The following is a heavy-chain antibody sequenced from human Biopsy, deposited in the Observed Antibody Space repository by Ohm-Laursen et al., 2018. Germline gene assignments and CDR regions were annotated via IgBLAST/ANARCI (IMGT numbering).Heavy chain of an antibody. D-gene: IGHD1-20*01. Sequence: ASSVKVSCNVSGYTLTDLSMHWVRQAPGKGLEWMGGFAPENGKTIYAQKSQGRVTMTEDTSTDTAYMELSNLRSEDTAVYYCAGDINNWNVNYWGQGTLVIVSS. CDR3: AGDINNWNVNY. J-gene: IGHJ4*02. V-gene: IGHV1-24*01. CDR2: FAPENGKT. CDR1: GYTLTDLS.